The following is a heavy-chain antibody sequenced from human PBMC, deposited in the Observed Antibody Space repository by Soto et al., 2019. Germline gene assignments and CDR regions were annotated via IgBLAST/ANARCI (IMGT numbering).Heavy chain of an antibody. CDR1: GGSFSGYY. CDR3: ARRGKTTYYDFWSGYLNWFDP. CDR2: INHSGST. Sequence: SLTCAVYGGSFSGYYWSWIRQPPGKGLEWIGEINHSGSTNYNPSLKSRVTISVDTSKNQFSLKLSSVTAADTAVYYCARRGKTTYYDFWSGYLNWFDPWGQGTLVTVSS. J-gene: IGHJ5*02. V-gene: IGHV4-34*01. D-gene: IGHD3-3*01.